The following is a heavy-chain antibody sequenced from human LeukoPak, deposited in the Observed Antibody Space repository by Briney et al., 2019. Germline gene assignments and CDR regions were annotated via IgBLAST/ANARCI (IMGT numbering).Heavy chain of an antibody. V-gene: IGHV1-69*04. D-gene: IGHD5-18*01. J-gene: IGHJ4*02. CDR1: GYTFTGYY. CDR2: IIPILGIA. CDR3: ATGVFRYSYGYD. Sequence: GASVKVSCKASGYTFTGYYMHWVRQAPGQGLEWMGRIIPILGIANYAQKFQGRVTITADKSTSTAYMELSSLRSEDTAVYYCATGVFRYSYGYDWGQGTLVTVSS.